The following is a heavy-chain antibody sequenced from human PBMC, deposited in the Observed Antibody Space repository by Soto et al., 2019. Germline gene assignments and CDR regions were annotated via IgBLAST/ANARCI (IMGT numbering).Heavy chain of an antibody. J-gene: IGHJ5*02. CDR2: IYYSGST. CDR1: GGSISSSSYY. CDR3: ARYTFEYWFDP. D-gene: IGHD3-9*01. V-gene: IGHV4-39*01. Sequence: PSETLSLTCTVSGGSISSSSYYWGWIRQPPGKGLEWIGSIYYSGSTYYNPSLKSRVTISVDTSKNQFSLKLSSVTAADTAVYYCARYTFEYWFDPWGQGTLVTVSS.